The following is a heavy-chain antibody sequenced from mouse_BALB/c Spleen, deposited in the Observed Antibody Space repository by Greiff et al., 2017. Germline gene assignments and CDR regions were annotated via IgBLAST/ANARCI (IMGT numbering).Heavy chain of an antibody. CDR1: GYTFTDYA. Sequence: VQLQQSGAELVRPGVSVKISCKGSGYTFTDYAMHWVKQSHAKSLEWIGVISTYYGDASYNQKFKGKATMTVDKSSSTAYMELARLTSEDSAFYYCARGATMITTRGAMDYWGQGTSVTVSS. CDR2: ISTYYGDA. V-gene: IGHV1S137*01. CDR3: ARGATMITTRGAMDY. D-gene: IGHD2-4*01. J-gene: IGHJ4*01.